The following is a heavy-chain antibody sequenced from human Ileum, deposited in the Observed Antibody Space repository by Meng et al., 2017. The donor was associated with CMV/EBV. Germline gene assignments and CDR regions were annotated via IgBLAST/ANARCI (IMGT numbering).Heavy chain of an antibody. CDR3: TTFYSSSSLWSDP. Sequence: SGITFRKAWNDWVRQAPGKGLEWVARIKTKTDDGTTDYAAPVQGRFTISRDDSENILYLQMNSLKTEDTAIYYCTTFYSSSSLWSDPWGQGTLVTVSS. D-gene: IGHD6-6*01. V-gene: IGHV3-15*01. CDR1: GITFRKAW. J-gene: IGHJ5*02. CDR2: IKTKTDDGTT.